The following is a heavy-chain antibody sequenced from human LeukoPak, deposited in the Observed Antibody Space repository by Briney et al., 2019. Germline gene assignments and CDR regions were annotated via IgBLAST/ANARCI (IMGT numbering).Heavy chain of an antibody. CDR1: GFSVGDYA. V-gene: IGHV3-49*04. J-gene: IGHJ4*02. Sequence: GSLRLSCTASGFSVGDYAMSWVRQAPGKGLEWVGFIRSNTYGGTADYAASVEGRFTISRDDSNNIAYLQMNSLKTEDTAVYYCTRGLEGFTAYDDYWGQGTLVTVSS. CDR3: TRGLEGFTAYDDY. D-gene: IGHD3-3*01. CDR2: IRSNTYGGTA.